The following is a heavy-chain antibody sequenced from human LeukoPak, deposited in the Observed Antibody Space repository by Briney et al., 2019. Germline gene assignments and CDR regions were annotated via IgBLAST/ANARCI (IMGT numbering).Heavy chain of an antibody. CDR3: ANGIGAGSSSSWYAAFDY. Sequence: GRSLRLSYAASGFTFSSYGMHWVRQAPGKGLEWVAVISYDGSNKYYADSVKGRFTISRDNSKNTLYLQMNSLRAEDTAVYYCANGIGAGSSSSWYAAFDYWGQGTLVTVSS. D-gene: IGHD6-13*01. CDR2: ISYDGSNK. J-gene: IGHJ4*02. V-gene: IGHV3-30*18. CDR1: GFTFSSYG.